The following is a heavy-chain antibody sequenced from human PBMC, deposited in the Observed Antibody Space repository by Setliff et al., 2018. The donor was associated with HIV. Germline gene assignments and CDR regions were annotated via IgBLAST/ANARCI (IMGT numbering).Heavy chain of an antibody. J-gene: IGHJ3*02. D-gene: IGHD3-3*01. CDR1: GYTFTSYG. Sequence: GASVKVSCKTSGYTFTSYGISWLRQAPGQGLEWMGWIGPYNGDTNYAQRLQGRVTVTTDTSTSTVYMELRSLRSDDTAIYYCARDHFFSNAFDIWGQGTMVTVS. CDR2: IGPYNGDT. CDR3: ARDHFFSNAFDI. V-gene: IGHV1-18*01.